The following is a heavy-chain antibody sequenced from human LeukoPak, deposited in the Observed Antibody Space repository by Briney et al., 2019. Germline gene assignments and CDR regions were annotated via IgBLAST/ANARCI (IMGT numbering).Heavy chain of an antibody. D-gene: IGHD4-11*01. J-gene: IGHJ6*03. V-gene: IGHV1-8*03. CDR2: MNPNSGNT. CDR1: GYTFTSYD. CDR3: ARGKPYSNYYHYYYMDV. Sequence: APVKVSCKASGYTFTSYDINWVRQATGQGLEWMGWMNPNSGNTGYAQKFQGRVTITRNTSISTAYMELSSLRSEDTAVYYCARGKPYSNYYHYYYMDVWGKGTTVTVSS.